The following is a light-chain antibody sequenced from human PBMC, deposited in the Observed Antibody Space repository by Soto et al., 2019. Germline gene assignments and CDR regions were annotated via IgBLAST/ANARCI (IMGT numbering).Light chain of an antibody. J-gene: IGKJ2*01. V-gene: IGKV3-11*01. CDR2: DAS. Sequence: ENVLTQSPTTLSLSSGGRATLSRRARPDVSSYLTWYQQKPGQAPRLLIYDASNRATGIPARFSGSGSGTDFTLTISSLEPEDFAVYYCQQRSNWYTFGQGTKLEIK. CDR3: QQRSNWYT. CDR1: PDVSSY.